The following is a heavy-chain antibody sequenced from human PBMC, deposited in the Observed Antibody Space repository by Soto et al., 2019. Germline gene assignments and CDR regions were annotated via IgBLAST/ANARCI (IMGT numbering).Heavy chain of an antibody. CDR2: VRVGETNT. CDR1: EWSFPNLA. J-gene: IGHJ4*02. V-gene: IGHV1-3*01. D-gene: IGHD3-22*01. Sequence: AALLVAYKGCEWSFPNLAMQWLGQAPGESLEWRGWVRVGETNTKYTHKCQNRNNITADTSASTISIDMSSLRSEAKAVYFCARGGDAHHYYGSRAYYYFDLWGQGTLVTVSS. CDR3: ARGGDAHHYYGSRAYYYFDL.